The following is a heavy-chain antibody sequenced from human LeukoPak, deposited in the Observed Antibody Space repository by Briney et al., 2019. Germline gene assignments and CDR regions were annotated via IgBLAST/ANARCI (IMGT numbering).Heavy chain of an antibody. CDR3: AKDRRIAEASGSASYYYYYYGMDV. J-gene: IGHJ6*02. Sequence: GGSLRLSCAASGFTFSSYGMHWVRQAPGKGLEWVAVISYDGSNKYYADSVKGRFTISRDNSKNTLYLQMNSLRAEDTAVYYCAKDRRIAEASGSASYYYYYYGMDVWGQGTTVTVSS. D-gene: IGHD3-10*01. CDR1: GFTFSSYG. CDR2: ISYDGSNK. V-gene: IGHV3-30*18.